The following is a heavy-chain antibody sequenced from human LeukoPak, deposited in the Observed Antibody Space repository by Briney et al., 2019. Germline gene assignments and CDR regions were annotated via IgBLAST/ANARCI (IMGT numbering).Heavy chain of an antibody. CDR1: GGSISSSSYY. CDR2: IYYSGST. J-gene: IGHJ5*02. D-gene: IGHD6-13*01. Sequence: SETLSLTCTVSGGSISSSSYYWGWIRQPPGKGLEWIGSIYYSGSTYYNPSLKSRVTISVDTSKNQFSLKLSSVTAADTAVYYCAREPRNSSRSVRYNWFDPWGQGTLVTVSS. V-gene: IGHV4-39*07. CDR3: AREPRNSSRSVRYNWFDP.